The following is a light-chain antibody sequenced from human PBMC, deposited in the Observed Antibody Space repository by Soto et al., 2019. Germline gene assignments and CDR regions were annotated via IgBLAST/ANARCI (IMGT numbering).Light chain of an antibody. J-gene: IGKJ1*01. Sequence: IVMTQSPATLSVSPGERATLSCRTSQSVSSKLAWYQQKPGQGPRLLIYDTSTRATGIPARFSGSGSGTDFTLTISSLQSEDFAGYYWQQYDDWPPWTFGQGTKVEIK. V-gene: IGKV3-15*01. CDR1: QSVSSK. CDR3: QQYDDWPPWT. CDR2: DTS.